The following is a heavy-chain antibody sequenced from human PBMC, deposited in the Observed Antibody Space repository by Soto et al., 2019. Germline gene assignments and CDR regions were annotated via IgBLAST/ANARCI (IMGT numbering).Heavy chain of an antibody. CDR2: INHSGST. D-gene: IGHD3-3*01. Sequence: SETLSLTCAVYGGSFSGYYWSWIRQPPGKGLEWIGEINHSGSTNYNPSLKSRVTISVDTSKNQFSLKLSSVTAADTAVYYCARGSDYDFWSGYFYWGPGTLVTVS. CDR1: GGSFSGYY. J-gene: IGHJ4*02. CDR3: ARGSDYDFWSGYFY. V-gene: IGHV4-34*01.